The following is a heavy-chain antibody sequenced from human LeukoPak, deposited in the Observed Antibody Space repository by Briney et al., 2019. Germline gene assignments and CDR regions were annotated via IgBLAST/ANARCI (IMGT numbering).Heavy chain of an antibody. Sequence: GGSLRLSCKGSGYSFTRYWIGWVRQMPGKGLEWMGIIYPGDSDTRYSPSFQGQVTISADKSISTAYLQWSSLKASDTAMYYCARLPALYGDYPYYFDYWGQGTLVTVSS. CDR2: IYPGDSDT. CDR3: ARLPALYGDYPYYFDY. D-gene: IGHD4-17*01. V-gene: IGHV5-51*01. J-gene: IGHJ4*02. CDR1: GYSFTRYW.